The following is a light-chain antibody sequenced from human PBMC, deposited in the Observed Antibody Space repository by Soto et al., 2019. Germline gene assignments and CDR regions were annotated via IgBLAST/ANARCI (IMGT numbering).Light chain of an antibody. CDR3: SSYTSSSPLWV. Sequence: QSALTQPASVSGSPGQSITISCTGTSSDIGAYNHVSWFLQYVGKAPKLIIFDVSYRPSGVSNRFSGSKSGNTASLTISGLQAEDEADYYCSSYTSSSPLWVFGGGTKLTVL. J-gene: IGLJ3*02. CDR1: SSDIGAYNH. CDR2: DVS. V-gene: IGLV2-14*01.